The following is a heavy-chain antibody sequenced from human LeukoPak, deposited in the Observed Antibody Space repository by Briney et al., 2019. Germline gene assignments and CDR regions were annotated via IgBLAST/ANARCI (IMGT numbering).Heavy chain of an antibody. Sequence: GGSLRLSCAASGFTFSGYWMHWVRQAPGKGLEWVSRINEDASIITYADSVKGRFIISRDNTKNSLYLQMNSLRAEDTAVHYCVIYLILVWTPGDDFDFWGQGTLVTVSS. CDR2: INEDASII. V-gene: IGHV3-74*01. CDR1: GFTFSGYW. CDR3: VIYLILVWTPGDDFDF. J-gene: IGHJ4*02. D-gene: IGHD3-16*01.